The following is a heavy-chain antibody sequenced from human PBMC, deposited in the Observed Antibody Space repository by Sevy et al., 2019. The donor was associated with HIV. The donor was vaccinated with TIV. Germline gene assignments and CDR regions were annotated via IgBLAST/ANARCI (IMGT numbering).Heavy chain of an antibody. J-gene: IGHJ4*02. CDR2: IYHTGNT. V-gene: IGHV4-30-2*01. D-gene: IGHD4-17*01. Sequence: SETLSLTCAVSGGSISSGLYSWNWIRQPPGRGLEWIGYIYHTGNTYYNPSLKTRVTISVDRSKNQFSLRLTSVTAADTAVYYCARDSGDYPYYFDHWGQGTLVTVSS. CDR3: ARDSGDYPYYFDH. CDR1: GGSISSGLYS.